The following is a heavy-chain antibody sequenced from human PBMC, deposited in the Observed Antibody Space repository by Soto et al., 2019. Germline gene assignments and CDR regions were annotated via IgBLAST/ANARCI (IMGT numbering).Heavy chain of an antibody. CDR2: ISGSGGST. CDR3: AKDRGERWLQSYCYFDL. Sequence: EVQLMESGGGLVQPGGSLRLSCAASGFTFSSYAMSWVRQAPGKGLEWVSAISGSGGSTYYAYSVKGRFTISRDNSKNTLYLQMNSLRAEDTAVYYCAKDRGERWLQSYCYFDLWGRSTLVTVSS. J-gene: IGHJ2*01. V-gene: IGHV3-23*01. D-gene: IGHD2-21*01. CDR1: GFTFSSYA.